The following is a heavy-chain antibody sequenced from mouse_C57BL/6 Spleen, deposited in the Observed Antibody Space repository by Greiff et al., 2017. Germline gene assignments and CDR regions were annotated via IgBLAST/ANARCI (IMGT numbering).Heavy chain of an antibody. D-gene: IGHD1-1*01. J-gene: IGHJ3*01. CDR3: AKGSSCAFAF. CDR1: GYAFSSSW. V-gene: IGHV1-82*01. CDR2: IYPGDGDT. Sequence: VQLQQSGPELVKPGASVKISCKASGYAFSSSWMNWVKQRPGQGLEWIGRIYPGDGDTNYNGKFKGKATLTVDTSSSTAYMALHSLTSEDSAVYFCAKGSSCAFAFWGQGTLVTVSA.